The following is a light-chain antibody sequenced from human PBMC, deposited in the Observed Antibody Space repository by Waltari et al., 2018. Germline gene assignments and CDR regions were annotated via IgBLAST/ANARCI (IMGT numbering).Light chain of an antibody. CDR1: RGDVVGSDN. Sequence: QPALTQPRLVAGSPGQSITTSCIGTRGDVVGSDNVPWYQQQSAKAPKLIIFGVTERPSGVPDRFSGSKSGNTASLTISGLQSEDEADYYCCSYAGSYTEVFGTGTTVTVL. CDR2: GVT. CDR3: CSYAGSYTEV. J-gene: IGLJ1*01. V-gene: IGLV2-11*02.